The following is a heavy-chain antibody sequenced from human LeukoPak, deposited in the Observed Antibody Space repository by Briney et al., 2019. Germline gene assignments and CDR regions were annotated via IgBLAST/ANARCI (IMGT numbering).Heavy chain of an antibody. Sequence: GGSLRLSCAASGFTFNTYTMNWVRQAPGKGLEWVSYISGSSGIIDYADSVKGRFTISRDNSKNTLYLQMNSLRADDTAVYYCAKDTELDYWGQGTLATVSS. CDR2: ISGSSGII. V-gene: IGHV3-23*01. J-gene: IGHJ4*02. CDR1: GFTFNTYT. CDR3: AKDTELDY.